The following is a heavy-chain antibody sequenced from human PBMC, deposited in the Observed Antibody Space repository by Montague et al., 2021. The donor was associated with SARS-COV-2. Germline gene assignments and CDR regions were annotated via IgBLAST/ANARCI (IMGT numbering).Heavy chain of an antibody. V-gene: IGHV3-48*03. J-gene: IGHJ5*02. CDR2: ISGRLTRM. D-gene: IGHD2-2*01. Sequence: SLRLSCAASGFTFSSYEMSWVRQAPGKGLEWVSYISGRLTRMYXXXSXXXRFXISRDNAKNSLCLQMNSLRAEDTAVYFCARRYCQSVSCYALDNWFDPWGQGTLVTVSS. CDR1: GFTFSSYE. CDR3: ARRYCQSVSCYALDNWFDP.